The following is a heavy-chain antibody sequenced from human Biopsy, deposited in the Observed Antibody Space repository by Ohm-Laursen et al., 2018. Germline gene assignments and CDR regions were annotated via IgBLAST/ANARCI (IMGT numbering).Heavy chain of an antibody. Sequence: EASVKVSCKVSGYTLTELSMHWVRQAPGRGLEWTGGFAPENGKTIYAQKFQGRVTMTEDTSTDTAYMELSSLRSEDTAVYYCAADINVWNVNYWGQGTQVTVSS. V-gene: IGHV1-24*01. CDR3: AADINVWNVNY. CDR1: GYTLTELS. D-gene: IGHD1-1*01. CDR2: FAPENGKT. J-gene: IGHJ4*02.